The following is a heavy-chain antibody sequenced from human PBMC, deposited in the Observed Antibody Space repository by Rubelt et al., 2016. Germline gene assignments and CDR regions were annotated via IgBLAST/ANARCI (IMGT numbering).Heavy chain of an antibody. Sequence: VESGGGLVQPGGSLRLSCAASGFTFRNYWMHWVRQVPGKGLVWVSRINNDGSSISYVDSVRGRFTISRDNAKNTVSLQMNSLRAEDTAVYYCTRATAVSFDYWGQGTLVAVSS. CDR2: INNDGSSI. J-gene: IGHJ4*02. CDR3: TRATAVSFDY. V-gene: IGHV3-74*01. D-gene: IGHD6-25*01. CDR1: GFTFRNYW.